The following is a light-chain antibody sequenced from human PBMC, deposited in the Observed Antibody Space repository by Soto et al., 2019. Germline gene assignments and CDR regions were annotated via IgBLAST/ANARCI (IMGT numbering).Light chain of an antibody. Sequence: DIQMTQSPSTLSASVGDRVTITCRASQSISSWLAWYQQKSGKAPKLLIYDASSLESGVPSRFSGSGSGTEFTLTISSLQPDDFATYYCQQYNSDSPTFGQGTKLEIK. V-gene: IGKV1-5*01. CDR3: QQYNSDSPT. CDR1: QSISSW. CDR2: DAS. J-gene: IGKJ2*01.